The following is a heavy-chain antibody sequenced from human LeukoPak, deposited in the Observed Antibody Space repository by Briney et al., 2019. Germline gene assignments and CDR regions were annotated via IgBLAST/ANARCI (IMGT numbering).Heavy chain of an antibody. D-gene: IGHD2-2*02. CDR1: GGSISSSSYY. CDR2: IYCSGST. J-gene: IGHJ4*02. Sequence: SETLSLTCTVSGGSISSSSYYWGWIRQPPGKGLEWIGSIYCSGSTYYNPSLKSRVTISVDTSKNQFSLKLSSVTAADTAVYYCAYTSPFDYWGQGTLVTVSS. CDR3: AYTSPFDY. V-gene: IGHV4-39*01.